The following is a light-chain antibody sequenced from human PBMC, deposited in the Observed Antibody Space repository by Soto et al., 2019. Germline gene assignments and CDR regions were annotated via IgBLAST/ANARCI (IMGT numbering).Light chain of an antibody. J-gene: IGKJ1*01. Sequence: EILVTQSRATLSVSPGKRANLSCMASQSVSINLAWYQQKPAQARRPLLYGASTRATGIPARFSGSGSRTEFTLTIGSLLSEDCAVYYCQQYNNWPTFGQGTKVDI. CDR3: QQYNNWPT. CDR1: QSVSIN. CDR2: GAS. V-gene: IGKV3-15*01.